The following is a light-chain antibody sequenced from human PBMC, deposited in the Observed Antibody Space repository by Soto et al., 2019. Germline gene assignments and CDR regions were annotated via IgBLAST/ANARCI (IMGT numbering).Light chain of an antibody. Sequence: QSVLTQPPSMSGAPGQRVTISCTGSNSNIGAGYDVHWYQQLPGTAPKLLLYGNTNRPSGVPDRFSGSKSGTSASLAITGLQADDEADYYCQSYDSSLCGSVFGGGTKLTVL. V-gene: IGLV1-40*01. J-gene: IGLJ2*01. CDR2: GNT. CDR3: QSYDSSLCGSV. CDR1: NSNIGAGYD.